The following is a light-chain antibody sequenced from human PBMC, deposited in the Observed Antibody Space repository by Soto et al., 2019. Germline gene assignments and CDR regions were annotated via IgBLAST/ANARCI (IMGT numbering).Light chain of an antibody. CDR2: EVN. Sequence: QSALTQPAAVSGSRGQSITISCTGTSSDFGNYNLVSWYQQHPGKVPKLILFEVNKRPSGVSGRFSGSKSGNTASLTISWLQAEDEADYYCCSFTSSNTHVFGTGTKVTVL. V-gene: IGLV2-23*02. CDR3: CSFTSSNTHV. J-gene: IGLJ1*01. CDR1: SSDFGNYNL.